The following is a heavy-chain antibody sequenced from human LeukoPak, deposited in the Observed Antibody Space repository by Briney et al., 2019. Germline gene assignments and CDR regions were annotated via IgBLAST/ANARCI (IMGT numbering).Heavy chain of an antibody. V-gene: IGHV3-23*01. D-gene: IGHD6-6*01. J-gene: IGHJ3*02. CDR3: AKGLTRAGFVFDAFDI. CDR1: GFTFSSYA. Sequence: GGSLRLSCAASGFTFSSYAMSWVRQAPGKGLEWVSAISGSGGSTYYADSVKGRFTLSRDNSKNTLYLQMNSLRAEDTAVYYCAKGLTRAGFVFDAFDIWGQGTMVTVSS. CDR2: ISGSGGST.